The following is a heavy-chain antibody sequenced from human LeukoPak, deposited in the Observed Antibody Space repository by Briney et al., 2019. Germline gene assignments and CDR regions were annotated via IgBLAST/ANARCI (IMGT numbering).Heavy chain of an antibody. J-gene: IGHJ4*02. Sequence: GGSLRLSCAASGFTFSNAWMSWVRQAPGKGLECVSVMYSGGSIDYADSVKGRFTISRDTSKNTLYLQMNSLRVDDTAVYYCARGEWFGELFLDYWGQGTLVTVSS. V-gene: IGHV3-53*01. D-gene: IGHD3-10*01. CDR3: ARGEWFGELFLDY. CDR2: MYSGGSI. CDR1: GFTFSNAW.